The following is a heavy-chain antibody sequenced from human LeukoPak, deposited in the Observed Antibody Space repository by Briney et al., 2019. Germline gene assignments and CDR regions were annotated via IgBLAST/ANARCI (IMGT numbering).Heavy chain of an antibody. V-gene: IGHV3-9*01. D-gene: IGHD3-22*01. CDR1: GFTFDDYA. CDR2: ISWNSGSI. Sequence: GGSLRLSCAASGFTFDDYAMHWVRQAPGKGLEWVSGISWNSGSIGYADSVKGRFTISRDNAKNSLYLQMNSLRAEDTALYYCAKDSAAYYDSSGLDYWGQRTLVTVSS. J-gene: IGHJ4*02. CDR3: AKDSAAYYDSSGLDY.